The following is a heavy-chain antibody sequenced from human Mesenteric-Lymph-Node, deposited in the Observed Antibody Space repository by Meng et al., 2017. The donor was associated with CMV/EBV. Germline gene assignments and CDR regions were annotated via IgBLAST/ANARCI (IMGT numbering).Heavy chain of an antibody. CDR2: INPSGGST. J-gene: IGHJ4*02. V-gene: IGHV1-46*01. CDR1: GHTFTSYY. D-gene: IGHD4-17*01. CDR3: ARSPVTTYFFDY. Sequence: ASVKVSCKASGHTFTSYYMHWVRQAPGQGLEWMGIINPSGGSTSYAQKFQGRVTMTRDTSTSTVYMELSSLRSEDTAVYYCARSPVTTYFFDYWGQGTLVTVSS.